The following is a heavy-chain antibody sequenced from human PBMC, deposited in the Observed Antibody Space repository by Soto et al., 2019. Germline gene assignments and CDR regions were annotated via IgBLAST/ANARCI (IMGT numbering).Heavy chain of an antibody. D-gene: IGHD3-22*01. CDR2: ISAYNGNT. V-gene: IGHV1-18*01. Sequence: QVQLVQSGAEVKKPGASVKVSCKASGYTFTSYGISWVRQAPGQGREWMGWISAYNGNTNYAQKLQGRVTMTTDTSTSTAYMELRSLRSDDTAVYYCARGPPHTYYYDSSGFGIWGQGTMVTVSS. CDR3: ARGPPHTYYYDSSGFGI. J-gene: IGHJ3*02. CDR1: GYTFTSYG.